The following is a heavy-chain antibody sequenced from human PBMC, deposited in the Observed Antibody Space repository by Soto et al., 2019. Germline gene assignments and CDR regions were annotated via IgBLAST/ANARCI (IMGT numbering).Heavy chain of an antibody. CDR1: GFSLTTGKMG. Sequence: QVTLKESGPALVKPTETLTLTCTVSGFSLTTGKMGVSWIRQPPGKALEWLAHIFSDNERSYSTSLQGRLTISKDTSGSQVVLSITNVDPVDTATYYCARMKVDSYQFYYAMDVW. J-gene: IGHJ6*01. CDR2: IFSDNER. CDR3: ARMKVDSYQFYYAMDV. D-gene: IGHD3-9*01. V-gene: IGHV2-26*01.